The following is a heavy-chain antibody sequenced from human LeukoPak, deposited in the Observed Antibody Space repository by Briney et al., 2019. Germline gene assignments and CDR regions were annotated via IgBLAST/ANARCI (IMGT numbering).Heavy chain of an antibody. V-gene: IGHV3-21*01. J-gene: IGHJ4*02. CDR2: ISSSGSYI. D-gene: IGHD5-18*01. CDR3: ARDRGYSYGHDY. Sequence: GGSLRLSCAASGFTFSSYSMNWVRQAPGKGLEWVSSISSSGSYIYYADSVKGRFTISRDNAKNSLYLQMNSLRAEDTAVYYCARDRGYSYGHDYWGQGTLVTVSS. CDR1: GFTFSSYS.